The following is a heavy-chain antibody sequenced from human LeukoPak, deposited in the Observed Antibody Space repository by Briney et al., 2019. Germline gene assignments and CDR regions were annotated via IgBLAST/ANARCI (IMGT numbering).Heavy chain of an antibody. CDR2: ISSSGST. CDR3: AGRLKTVVAEFYFDY. J-gene: IGHJ4*02. V-gene: IGHV4-61*02. Sequence: PSETLSLTCTVSGDSISSGDYYWSWIRQPAGKGLEWIGRISSSGSTNYNPSLKSRVTISVDTSKNQFSLKLSSVTAADTAVYYCAGRLKTVVAEFYFDYWGQGTLVTVSS. D-gene: IGHD3-22*01. CDR1: GDSISSGDYY.